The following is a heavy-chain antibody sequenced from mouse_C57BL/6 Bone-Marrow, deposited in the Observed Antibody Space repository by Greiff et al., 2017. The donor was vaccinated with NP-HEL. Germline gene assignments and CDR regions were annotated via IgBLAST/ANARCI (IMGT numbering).Heavy chain of an antibody. CDR1: GFTFSDYY. D-gene: IGHD5-5*01. CDR2: INYDGSST. Sequence: DVKLVESEGGLVQPGSSMKLSCTASGFTFSDYYMAWVRQVPEKGLEWVANINYDGSSTYYLDSLQSRFIISRDNAKNILYRQMSSLKSEDTATYYCARDLPVGFDYWGQGTTLTVSS. V-gene: IGHV5-16*01. J-gene: IGHJ2*01. CDR3: ARDLPVGFDY.